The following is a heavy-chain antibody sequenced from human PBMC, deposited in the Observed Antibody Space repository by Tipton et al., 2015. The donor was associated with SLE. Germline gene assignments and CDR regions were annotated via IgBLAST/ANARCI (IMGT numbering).Heavy chain of an antibody. D-gene: IGHD2-8*02. Sequence: GLVKPSETLSLICNVSGHSISSGYYWNWIRQPAGKGLEWIGRIYTSGSTNFNPSLKSRVTMSVDTSKNQFSLKLSSVTAADTAVYYCARDPPLDPHCTGGVCYTVGFDYWGQGTLVTVSS. J-gene: IGHJ4*02. CDR1: GHSISSGYY. V-gene: IGHV4-4*07. CDR3: ARDPPLDPHCTGGVCYTVGFDY. CDR2: IYTSGST.